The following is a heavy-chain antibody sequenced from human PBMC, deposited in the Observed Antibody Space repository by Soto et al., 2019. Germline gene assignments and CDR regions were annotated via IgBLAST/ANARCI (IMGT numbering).Heavy chain of an antibody. J-gene: IGHJ4*02. CDR1: GASVSSGSFY. CDR2: IYNNEPF. D-gene: IGHD6-19*01. Sequence: QVQLQESGPGLVKPSETLSLTCSVSGASVSSGSFYWSWIRQPPGKGLEWIGFIYNNEPFNYNPSLKSRVTLSVDTSKHQFSLKLSSVTAADTAVYSCARVPLRYSSSHNFDSWGQGALVTVSS. V-gene: IGHV4-61*01. CDR3: ARVPLRYSSSHNFDS.